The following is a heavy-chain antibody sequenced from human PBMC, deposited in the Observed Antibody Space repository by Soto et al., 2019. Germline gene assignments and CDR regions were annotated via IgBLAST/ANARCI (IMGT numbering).Heavy chain of an antibody. V-gene: IGHV3-11*05. D-gene: IGHD6-19*01. CDR2: ISSSSSYT. CDR3: ARLSIAVAGTGEYDFDY. CDR1: GFTFSDYY. Sequence: QVQLVESGGGLVKPGGSLRLSCAASGFTFSDYYMTWIRQAPGKGLEWVSYISSSSSYTNYADSVKGRFTISRDNAKNSLYLQMNSLRAEDTAVYYCARLSIAVAGTGEYDFDYWGQGTLVTVSS. J-gene: IGHJ4*02.